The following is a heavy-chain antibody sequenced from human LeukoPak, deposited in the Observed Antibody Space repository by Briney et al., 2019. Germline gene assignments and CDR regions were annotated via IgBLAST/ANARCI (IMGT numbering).Heavy chain of an antibody. Sequence: PSETLSLTCSVSGGSISSYYWSWIRQPAGKGLEWIGRIYTSGSTNYNPSLKSRVTMSVDTSKNQFSLKLSSVTAADTAVYYCARVRRGPGDSSGYYEGWGQGTLVTVSS. CDR2: IYTSGST. J-gene: IGHJ4*02. D-gene: IGHD3-22*01. CDR1: GGSISSYY. V-gene: IGHV4-4*07. CDR3: ARVRRGPGDSSGYYEG.